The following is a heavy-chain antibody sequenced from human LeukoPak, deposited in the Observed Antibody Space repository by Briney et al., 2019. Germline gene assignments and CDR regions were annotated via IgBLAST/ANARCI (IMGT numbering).Heavy chain of an antibody. Sequence: GGSLRLSCAASGFTFTTYAMSWVRQAPGKGLEWVSLISGSGGGTYYADSVKGRFTISRDNSKNMVYLQVNSLRAEDTAVYYCARDSSSWYEYYFDYWGQGTLVTVSS. J-gene: IGHJ4*02. CDR1: GFTFTTYA. V-gene: IGHV3-23*01. CDR2: ISGSGGGT. CDR3: ARDSSSWYEYYFDY. D-gene: IGHD6-13*01.